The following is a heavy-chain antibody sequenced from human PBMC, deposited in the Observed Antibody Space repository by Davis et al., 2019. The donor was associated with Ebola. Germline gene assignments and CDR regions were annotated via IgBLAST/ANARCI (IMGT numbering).Heavy chain of an antibody. J-gene: IGHJ4*02. D-gene: IGHD2-2*01. CDR2: ISGSGGST. CDR3: AKGDYQGYCSSTSCWPSVDY. Sequence: PGGSLRLSCAASGFTFSSYAMSWVRQAPGKGLEWVSAISGSGGSTYYADSVKGRFTISRDNSKNTLYLQMNSLRAEDTAVYYCAKGDYQGYCSSTSCWPSVDYWGQGTLVTVSS. CDR1: GFTFSSYA. V-gene: IGHV3-23*01.